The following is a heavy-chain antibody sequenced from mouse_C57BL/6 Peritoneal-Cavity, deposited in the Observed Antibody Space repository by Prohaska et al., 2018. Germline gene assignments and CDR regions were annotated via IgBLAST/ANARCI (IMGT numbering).Heavy chain of an antibody. CDR1: GFTFSGFW. Sequence: EVQLLETGGGLVQPGGSRGLSCEGSGFTFSGFWMSWVRQTPGKTMEWIGDINSDGSAINYSPSIKARFTIFRDNDKSSLYLQMSNVRSEDTATYFCMRYGSYWYFDVWGTGTTVTVSS. J-gene: IGHJ1*03. CDR3: MRYGSYWYFDV. CDR2: INSDGSAI. V-gene: IGHV11-2*01. D-gene: IGHD4-1*01.